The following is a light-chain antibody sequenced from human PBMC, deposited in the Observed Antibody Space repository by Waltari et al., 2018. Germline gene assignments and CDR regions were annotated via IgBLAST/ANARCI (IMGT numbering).Light chain of an antibody. CDR1: QSVSKY. CDR2: HAS. J-gene: IGKJ1*01. V-gene: IGKV3-20*01. Sequence: ELVLTQSPGTLSLPPGDRATLSCRASQSVSKYVAWYQQTPGQAPRLLIYHASTRATGSPDRFSGSGSGTDFSLTISRLEPEDFAVYYCQKYESLPATFGQGTKVEIK. CDR3: QKYESLPAT.